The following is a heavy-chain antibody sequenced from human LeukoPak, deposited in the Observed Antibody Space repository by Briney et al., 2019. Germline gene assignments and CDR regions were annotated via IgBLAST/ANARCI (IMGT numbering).Heavy chain of an antibody. CDR1: GGSFSGYY. D-gene: IGHD1-26*01. J-gene: IGHJ5*02. Sequence: SETLSLTCAVYGGSFSGYYWSWIRQPPGKGLEWIGYIYYSGSTNYNPSLKSRVTISVDTSKNQFSLKLSSVTAADTAVYYCAGSWSRGAAPYNWFDPWGQGTLVTVSS. V-gene: IGHV4-59*01. CDR2: IYYSGST. CDR3: AGSWSRGAAPYNWFDP.